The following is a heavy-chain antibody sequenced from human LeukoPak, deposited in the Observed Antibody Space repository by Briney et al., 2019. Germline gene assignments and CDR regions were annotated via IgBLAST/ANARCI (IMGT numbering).Heavy chain of an antibody. Sequence: GGSLRLSCAASGFTVRNNYMSWARQAPVRGLEWVSIIYSGGSTYYTDSVRGKFTISRDNSKNTLYLQMTSLRAEDTAVYYCARANGYSYGYGYYYYAMDVWGQGTTVTVSS. D-gene: IGHD5-18*01. CDR1: GFTVRNNY. CDR2: IYSGGST. CDR3: ARANGYSYGYGYYYYAMDV. V-gene: IGHV3-66*01. J-gene: IGHJ6*02.